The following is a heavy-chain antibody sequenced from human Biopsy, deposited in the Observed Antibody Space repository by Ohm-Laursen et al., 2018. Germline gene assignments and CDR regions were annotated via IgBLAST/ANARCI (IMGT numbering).Heavy chain of an antibody. J-gene: IGHJ5*02. CDR1: GGSIISYY. CDR3: ARGGFGLDGYNSP. D-gene: IGHD5-24*01. V-gene: IGHV4-59*01. CDR2: IYYSGIAA. Sequence: GTLSLTCSVSGGSIISYYWSWIRQPPGKGLEWIGYIYYSGIAANYNPSLKGRVTISVDTSKHQFSLRLTSATAADTAVYYCARGGFGLDGYNSPWGRGTLVIVSS.